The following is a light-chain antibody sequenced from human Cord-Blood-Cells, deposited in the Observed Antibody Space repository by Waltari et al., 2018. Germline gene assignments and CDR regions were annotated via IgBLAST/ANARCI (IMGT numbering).Light chain of an antibody. J-gene: IGKJ3*01. CDR3: RKYNSAPCT. V-gene: IGKV1-27*01. Sequence: DIQMTQSPSSLSASVGDRVTITCRASQGLSNYLAWYQQKPGRVPKVLIYAASTLQSGVPSRFSGSGSGTDFTLTISSLQPEDVATYYCRKYNSAPCTFGPGTKVAIE. CDR2: AAS. CDR1: QGLSNY.